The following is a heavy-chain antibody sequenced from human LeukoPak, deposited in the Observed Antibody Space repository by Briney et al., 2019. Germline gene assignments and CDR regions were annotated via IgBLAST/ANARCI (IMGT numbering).Heavy chain of an antibody. Sequence: SETLSLTCNVSGASMSSNYWSWIRQPPGKGLEWIGYIYHSGNTNYSPSLESRVTVSVDESKNQFSLRVHFVSAADTAVYYCASTRRAAVAGRFDSWGQGTLVTVSS. CDR2: IYHSGNT. CDR3: ASTRRAAVAGRFDS. J-gene: IGHJ4*02. D-gene: IGHD6-19*01. CDR1: GASMSSNY. V-gene: IGHV4-4*09.